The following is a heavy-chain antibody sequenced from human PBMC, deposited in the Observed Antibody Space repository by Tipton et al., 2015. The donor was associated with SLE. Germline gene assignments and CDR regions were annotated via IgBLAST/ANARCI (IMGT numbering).Heavy chain of an antibody. CDR3: ARSRLGRSPLGYYSDYGMDV. V-gene: IGHV4-34*01. CDR1: GGSFSGYY. J-gene: IGHJ6*02. CDR2: IYYTGIT. D-gene: IGHD1-14*01. Sequence: TLPLTCAVYGGSFSGYYWSWIRQPPGKGLEWIGNIYYTGITYYNPSLRGRVSISVDTSKEQFSLKLSSVTAADTALYYCARSRLGRSPLGYYSDYGMDVWGQGTTVTVSS.